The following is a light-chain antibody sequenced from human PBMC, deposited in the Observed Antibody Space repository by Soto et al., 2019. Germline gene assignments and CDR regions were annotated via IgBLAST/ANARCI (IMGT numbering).Light chain of an antibody. CDR1: SGHSSYA. CDR2: LNSDGSH. J-gene: IGLJ2*01. Sequence: QSVLTQSPSASASLGASVKLTCTLSSGHSSYAIAWHQQQPEKGPRYLMYLNSDGSHIKGDGIPDRFSGSSSGAERYLTISSLQSEDEADYYCQTLDTGIRVFGGGTKLTVL. V-gene: IGLV4-69*01. CDR3: QTLDTGIRV.